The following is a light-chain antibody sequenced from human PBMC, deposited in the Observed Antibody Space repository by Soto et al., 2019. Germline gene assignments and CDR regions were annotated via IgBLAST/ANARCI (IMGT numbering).Light chain of an antibody. V-gene: IGKV1-5*01. CDR3: QQYQTYST. CDR2: DAS. Sequence: DTQMTQCPSTLSASVGDRVTITCRASQSIRSLLAWYQQKPGKAPKVLIYDASSLGSGVPSRFSGSGSGTEFTLTSSSLQPDDFATYFCQQYQTYSTFGQGTRLEI. CDR1: QSIRSL. J-gene: IGKJ5*01.